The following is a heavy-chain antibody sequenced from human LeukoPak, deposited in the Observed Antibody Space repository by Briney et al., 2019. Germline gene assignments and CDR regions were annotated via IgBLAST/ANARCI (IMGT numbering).Heavy chain of an antibody. CDR3: ARAPQRVTDAAIWY. J-gene: IGHJ4*02. V-gene: IGHV1-18*01. Sequence: ASVKVSCKASGYTFTSYGISWVRQAPGQGLEWMGWISPYNGNTNYAQKFQGRVTMTTDTSTSTAYMEVRSLRSDDTAVYYCARAPQRVTDAAIWYWGQGTLVTVSS. CDR1: GYTFTSYG. D-gene: IGHD4-11*01. CDR2: ISPYNGNT.